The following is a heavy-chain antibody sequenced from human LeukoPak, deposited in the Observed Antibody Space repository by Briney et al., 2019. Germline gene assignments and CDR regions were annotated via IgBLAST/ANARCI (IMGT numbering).Heavy chain of an antibody. J-gene: IGHJ4*02. V-gene: IGHV3-48*02. CDR1: GFTFSTSG. Sequence: GSLRLSCAASGFTFSTSGMNWVRQAPGRGLEWVSYIAIGSSPVYYADSVKGRFTSSRDNAKNSLYLQMNSLRDEDTAVYYCARPAAAAAAFCDYWGQGTLVIVSS. CDR2: IAIGSSPV. CDR3: ARPAAAAAAFCDY. D-gene: IGHD6-25*01.